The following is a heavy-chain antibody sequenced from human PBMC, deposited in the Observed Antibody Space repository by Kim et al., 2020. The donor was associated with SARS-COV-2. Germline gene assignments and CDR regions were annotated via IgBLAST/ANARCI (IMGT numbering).Heavy chain of an antibody. CDR1: GFTFSNAW. D-gene: IGHD2-21*02. J-gene: IGHJ6*02. V-gene: IGHV3-15*01. CDR3: TTMPLPAYCGGDCPTSWGMDV. CDR2: IKSKTDGGTT. Sequence: GGSLRLSCAASGFTFSNAWMSWVRQAPGKGLEWVGRIKSKTDGGTTDYAAPVKGRFTISRDDSKNTLYLQMNSLKTEDTAVYYCTTMPLPAYCGGDCPTSWGMDVWGQGTTVTVSS.